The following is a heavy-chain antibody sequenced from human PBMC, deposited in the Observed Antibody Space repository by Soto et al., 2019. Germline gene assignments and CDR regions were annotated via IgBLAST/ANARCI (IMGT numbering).Heavy chain of an antibody. CDR3: ARDLPTNGDGMDV. Sequence: PGGSLRLSCAASGFTFSSYWMHWVRQAPGKGLVWVSRINSDGSSATYADSVKGRFTVSRDNAKNTLYLQMNSLRAEDTAVYYRARDLPTNGDGMDVWGQGTTVTVSS. CDR2: INSDGSSA. CDR1: GFTFSSYW. J-gene: IGHJ6*02. V-gene: IGHV3-74*01. D-gene: IGHD2-8*01.